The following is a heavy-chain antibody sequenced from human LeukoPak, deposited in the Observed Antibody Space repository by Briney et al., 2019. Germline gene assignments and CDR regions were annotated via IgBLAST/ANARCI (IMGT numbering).Heavy chain of an antibody. CDR3: ARITYDFWSGYYMPDDP. V-gene: IGHV1-18*01. CDR2: ISIYNGKT. Sequence: ASVKVSCKASGYTFTNYGISWVRQAPGQGLEWVGWISIYNGKTDYAQKLRGRVTMTTDTSTSTAYMELRSLRSDDTAVYYCARITYDFWSGYYMPDDPWGQGTLVTVSS. J-gene: IGHJ5*02. CDR1: GYTFTNYG. D-gene: IGHD3-3*01.